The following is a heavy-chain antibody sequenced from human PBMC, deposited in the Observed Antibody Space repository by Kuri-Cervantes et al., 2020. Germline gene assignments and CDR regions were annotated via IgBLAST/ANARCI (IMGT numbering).Heavy chain of an antibody. CDR1: GYTFTGYY. Sequence: ASVKVSCKASGYTFTGYYMHWVRQAPGQGLEWMGWINPNSGGTNYAQKFQGRVSMTRDTSISTGYMELRSLRSEDTAVYYCARLQRYYYYGMDVWGQGTTVTVSS. CDR3: ARLQRYYYYGMDV. D-gene: IGHD4-11*01. J-gene: IGHJ6*02. V-gene: IGHV1-2*02. CDR2: INPNSGGT.